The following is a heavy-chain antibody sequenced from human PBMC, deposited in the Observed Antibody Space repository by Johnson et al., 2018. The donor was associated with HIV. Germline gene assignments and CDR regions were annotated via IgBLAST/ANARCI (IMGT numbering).Heavy chain of an antibody. CDR3: ARDADSDAFDI. J-gene: IGHJ3*02. CDR2: MWYDGSKK. Sequence: QVQLVESGGCVVQPGRSLRLSCAASGFTFSSYGMHWVRQAPGKGLEWVAGMWYDGSKKYYSDSVKGRFTISRDNSENTLYLQMNSLRTEDTAVYYCARDADSDAFDIWGQGTLVTVSS. D-gene: IGHD2-21*02. V-gene: IGHV3-33*08. CDR1: GFTFSSYG.